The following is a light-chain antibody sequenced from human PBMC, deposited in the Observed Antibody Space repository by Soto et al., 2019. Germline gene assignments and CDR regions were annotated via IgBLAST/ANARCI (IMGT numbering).Light chain of an antibody. CDR3: CSYAGYYPLV. CDR2: AVS. CDR1: SSDVGGYNY. J-gene: IGLJ2*01. Sequence: QSALTQPRSVSGSPGQSVTIYCSGTSSDVGGYNYVSWYQQHPGKAPKLIIYAVSGRPSGVPDRFSGSQSGNTASLTISGIQADYEAAYYCCSYAGYYPLVFGGGPKVTVL. V-gene: IGLV2-11*01.